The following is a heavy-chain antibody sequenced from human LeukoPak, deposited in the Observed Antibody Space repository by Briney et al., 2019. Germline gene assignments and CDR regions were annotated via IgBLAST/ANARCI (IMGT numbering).Heavy chain of an antibody. CDR3: ARGWYYDSSADYYYGMDV. V-gene: IGHV4-34*01. CDR2: INHRGST. CDR1: GGSFSGYY. D-gene: IGHD3-22*01. J-gene: IGHJ6*02. Sequence: SETLSLTCAVYGGSFSGYYWSWVRQPPGKGLEWSGEINHRGSTNYNPSLKRRVTISVDTSKNQFSLKLSSVTAADTAVYYCARGWYYDSSADYYYGMDVWGQGTTVTVSS.